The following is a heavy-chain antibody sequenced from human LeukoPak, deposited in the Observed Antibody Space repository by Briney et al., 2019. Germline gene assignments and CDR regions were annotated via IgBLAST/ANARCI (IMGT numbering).Heavy chain of an antibody. D-gene: IGHD2-15*01. CDR3: AKSGLNRFDY. CDR2: ISTSSIYI. V-gene: IGHV3-21*01. J-gene: IGHJ4*02. Sequence: GGSLRLSCAASGFTFSSYTMNWVRQAPGKGLEWVSSISTSSIYIYYTDSLKGRFTISRDSARNSLYLQMSSLKAEDTAVYYCAKSGLNRFDYWGQGTLVTVSS. CDR1: GFTFSSYT.